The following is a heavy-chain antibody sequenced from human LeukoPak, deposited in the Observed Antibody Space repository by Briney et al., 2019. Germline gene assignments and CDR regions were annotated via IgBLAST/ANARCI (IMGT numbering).Heavy chain of an antibody. CDR2: ISSSSSYI. CDR1: GFTFSSYS. D-gene: IGHD4-17*01. J-gene: IGHJ6*04. Sequence: GGSLRLSCAASGFTFSSYSMNWVRQAPGKGLEWVSSISSSSSYIYYADSVKGRFTISRDNAKNSLYLQMNSLRAEDTAVYYCARVQRTTVTTYYYYYYGMDVWGKGTTVTVSS. CDR3: ARVQRTTVTTYYYYYYGMDV. V-gene: IGHV3-21*01.